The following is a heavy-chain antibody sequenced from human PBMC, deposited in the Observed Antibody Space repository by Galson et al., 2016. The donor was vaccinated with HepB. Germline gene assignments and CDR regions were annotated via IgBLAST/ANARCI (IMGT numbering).Heavy chain of an antibody. CDR1: GFTFSACG. D-gene: IGHD6-25*01. V-gene: IGHV3-30*18. J-gene: IGHJ4*01. CDR3: AKEQSTGGYRTADY. CDR2: FSYDRVST. Sequence: SLRLSCAASGFTFSACGMHWVRRTPGKGLEWLAVFSYDRVSTHYADSVKGRFTISRDNSKNMLYLQMNSLRDEDTALYYCAKEQSTGGYRTADYWGHGTLVTVSS.